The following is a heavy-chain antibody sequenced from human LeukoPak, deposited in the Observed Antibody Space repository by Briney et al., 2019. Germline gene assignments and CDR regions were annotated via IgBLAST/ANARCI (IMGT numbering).Heavy chain of an antibody. D-gene: IGHD6-19*01. CDR3: ARGDALAGTFDY. CDR1: GFTFSSYA. J-gene: IGHJ4*02. V-gene: IGHV3-30*04. Sequence: GGSLRLSCAAPGFTFSSYAMHWVRQAPGKGLEWVAVISYDGSNKYYADSVKGRFTISRDNSKNTLYLQMNSLRAEDTAVYYCARGDALAGTFDYWGQGTLVTVSS. CDR2: ISYDGSNK.